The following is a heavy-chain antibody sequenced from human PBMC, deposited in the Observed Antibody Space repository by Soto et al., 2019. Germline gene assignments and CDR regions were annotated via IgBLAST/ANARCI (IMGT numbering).Heavy chain of an antibody. D-gene: IGHD3-10*01. CDR2: ISAYNGNT. J-gene: IGHJ6*02. CDR3: ARDSATLVPGV. V-gene: IGHV1-18*01. Sequence: QVQLVQSGAEVKKPGASVKVSCKASGYTFIRNVISWVRQAPGQGLEWMGWISAYNGNTEYAQKFQGRVTMTTDTSTSTAYMELRNVRSDDTAVYYCARDSATLVPGVWGQGTRVTVSS. CDR1: GYTFIRNV.